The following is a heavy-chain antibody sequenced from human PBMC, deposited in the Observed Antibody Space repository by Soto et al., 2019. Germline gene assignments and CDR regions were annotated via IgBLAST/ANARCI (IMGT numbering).Heavy chain of an antibody. J-gene: IGHJ4*02. CDR2: INQDGSET. CDR1: DFTFGRHW. Sequence: EVQLVESGGGLVQPGGSLRLSCAASDFTFGRHWMTWVRQAPGKGLEWVANINQDGSETYYVDSVKGRFTIARDNAKNSLSLQMNNLRSEYTAVYYCARNVIVVVVDDYYFDYWGQGTLVTVSS. CDR3: ARNVIVVVVDDYYFDY. V-gene: IGHV3-7*01. D-gene: IGHD2-2*01.